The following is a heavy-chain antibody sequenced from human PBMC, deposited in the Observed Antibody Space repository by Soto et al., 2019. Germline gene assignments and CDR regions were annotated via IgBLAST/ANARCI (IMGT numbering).Heavy chain of an antibody. V-gene: IGHV1-8*01. J-gene: IGHJ4*01. CDR2: INPDTGNT. D-gene: IGHD2-21*02. CDR1: GYTFTRYY. CDR3: ATERLLFCDSDNGNREYFDP. Sequence: ASVKVSCKASGYTFTRYYIYWVRQATGQGLEWMGRINPDTGNTVYAQKFQGRVTMTSDTSIRTAYMEVSSLTSEDTAVYYCATERLLFCDSDNGNREYFDPWG.